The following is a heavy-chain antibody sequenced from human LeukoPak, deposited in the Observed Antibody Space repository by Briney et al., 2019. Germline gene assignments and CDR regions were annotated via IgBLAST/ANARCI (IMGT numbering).Heavy chain of an antibody. CDR1: GGTFSSYA. Sequence: ASVTVSCKASGGTFSSYAISWVRQAPGQGLEWMGGIIPIFGTANYAQKFQGRVTITADESTSTAYMELSSLRSEDTAVYYCARDRSSGWYYFDYWGQGTLVTVSS. V-gene: IGHV1-69*13. CDR3: ARDRSSGWYYFDY. J-gene: IGHJ4*02. D-gene: IGHD6-19*01. CDR2: IIPIFGTA.